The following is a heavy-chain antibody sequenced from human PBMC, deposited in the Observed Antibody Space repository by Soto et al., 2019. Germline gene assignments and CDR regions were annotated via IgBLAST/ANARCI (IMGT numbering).Heavy chain of an antibody. J-gene: IGHJ3*02. CDR3: GDAHGSRWGEVAI. CDR2: IYHSGST. Sequence: QLQLQESGSGLVKPSQTLSLTCAVSGGSISSGGYSWSWIRQPPGKGLEWIGYIYHSGSTYYNPSVIGGGTISVATSKTEFSLKLSSVTAVDSAAYYRGDAHGSRWGEVAIWGQGTMVTI. D-gene: IGHD3-10*01. V-gene: IGHV4-30-2*01. CDR1: GGSISSGGYS.